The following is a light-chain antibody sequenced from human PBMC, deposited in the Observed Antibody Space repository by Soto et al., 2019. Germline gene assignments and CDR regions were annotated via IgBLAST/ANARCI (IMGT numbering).Light chain of an antibody. V-gene: IGLV4-60*02. CDR1: SGHSSYI. CDR2: LEGSGSY. J-gene: IGLJ3*02. CDR3: ETWDSDTRV. Sequence: QSVLTQSSSASASLGSSVKLTCTLSSGHSSYIIAWHQQQPGKAPRYLMKLEGSGSYNQGSGVPDRFSGSGSGADRYLTISNHQFEDEADYYCETWDSDTRVFGGGTKLTVL.